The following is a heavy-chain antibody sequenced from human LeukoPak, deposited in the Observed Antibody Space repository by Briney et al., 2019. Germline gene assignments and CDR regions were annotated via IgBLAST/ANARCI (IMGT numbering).Heavy chain of an antibody. CDR3: ARGRVVPAAILVYYYYYMDV. D-gene: IGHD2-2*02. Sequence: GASVKVSCKASGYTFTSYGISWVRQASGQGLEWMGWISAYNGNTNYAQKLQGRVTMTTDTSTSTAYMELRSLRSDDTAVYYCARGRVVPAAILVYYYYYMDVWGKGTTVTVSS. CDR1: GYTFTSYG. V-gene: IGHV1-18*01. J-gene: IGHJ6*03. CDR2: ISAYNGNT.